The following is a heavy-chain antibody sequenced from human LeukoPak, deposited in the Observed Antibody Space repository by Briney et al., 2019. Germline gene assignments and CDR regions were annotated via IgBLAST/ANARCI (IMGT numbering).Heavy chain of an antibody. D-gene: IGHD2-8*01. CDR2: INPSDGST. CDR3: AREYNGGFFDY. V-gene: IGHV1-46*01. J-gene: IGHJ4*02. Sequence: ASVKASCKASGYTFTTYYMHWVRQAPGQGLEWMGIINPSDGSTGYAQKFQGRVTMTRDTSTSTVYMDLSSLRSEDTAVYYCAREYNGGFFDYWGQGTLVTVSS. CDR1: GYTFTTYY.